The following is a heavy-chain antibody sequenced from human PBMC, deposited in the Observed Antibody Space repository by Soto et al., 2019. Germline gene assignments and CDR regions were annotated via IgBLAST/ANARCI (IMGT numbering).Heavy chain of an antibody. CDR1: GGSISSYY. J-gene: IGHJ4*02. CDR2: IYYSGST. CDR3: ARTAAGTGFDY. Sequence: SETLSLTCTVSGGSISSYYWSWIRQPPGKGLEWIGYIYYSGSTNYNPSLKSRVTISVDTSKNQFSLKLSSVTAADTAVYYCARTAAGTGFDYWGQGTLVTVSS. D-gene: IGHD6-13*01. V-gene: IGHV4-59*01.